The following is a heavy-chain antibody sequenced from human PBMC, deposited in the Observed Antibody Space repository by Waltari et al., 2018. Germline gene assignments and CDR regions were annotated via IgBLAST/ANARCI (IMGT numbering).Heavy chain of an antibody. CDR3: ARGLGERYYLDHFDS. J-gene: IGHJ4*02. Sequence: QVQLQESGPGLVKPSETLSVTCTVPGGPVTSGTYYWIWIRQPPGRGLEWIGYLYYSGSTNYNPSLKSRGTISIDTSQNQFSLNLNSVTAADTAVYYCARGLGERYYLDHFDSWGQGTLVTVSS. V-gene: IGHV4-61*01. D-gene: IGHD1-26*01. CDR1: GGPVTSGTYY. CDR2: LYYSGST.